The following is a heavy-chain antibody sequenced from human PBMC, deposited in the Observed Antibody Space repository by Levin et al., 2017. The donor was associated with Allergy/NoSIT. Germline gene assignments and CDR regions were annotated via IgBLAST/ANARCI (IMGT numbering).Heavy chain of an antibody. Sequence: GESLKISCAASGFTISSNYMSWVRQAPGKGLEWVSVIYSGGSTYYADSVKGRFTISRDNSKNTLYLQMNSLRAEDTAVYYCARDTGSWDFDYWGQGTLVTVSS. CDR3: ARDTGSWDFDY. CDR1: GFTISSNY. J-gene: IGHJ4*02. D-gene: IGHD1-26*01. CDR2: IYSGGST. V-gene: IGHV3-53*01.